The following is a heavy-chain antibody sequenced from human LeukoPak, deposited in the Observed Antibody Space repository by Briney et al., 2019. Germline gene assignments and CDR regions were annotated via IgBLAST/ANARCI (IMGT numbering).Heavy chain of an antibody. CDR1: GFTFSKYT. J-gene: IGHJ4*02. CDR2: IYGGGSGST. Sequence: PGGSLRLSCVASGFTFSKYTMSWVRQAPGKGLEWVSGIYGGGSGSTFYAESVKGRFTISRDNSKNTLYLQMNSLRDEDTATYYCAKDFTPDGIWDIDYWGRGTLITVSS. D-gene: IGHD1-20*01. V-gene: IGHV3-23*01. CDR3: AKDFTPDGIWDIDY.